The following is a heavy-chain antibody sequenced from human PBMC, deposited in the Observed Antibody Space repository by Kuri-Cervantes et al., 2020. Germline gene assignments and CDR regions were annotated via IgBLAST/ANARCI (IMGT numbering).Heavy chain of an antibody. CDR2: IYTSGST. J-gene: IGHJ6*03. V-gene: IGHV4-59*10. Sequence: SETLSLTCAVYGGSFSGYYWSWIRQPPGKGLEWIGRIYTSGSTNYNPSLKSRVTISVDTSKDQFSLELNSVTAADTAMYYCARVAQTVYDTDYYYYMDVWGKGTTVTVSS. D-gene: IGHD5/OR15-5a*01. CDR3: ARVAQTVYDTDYYYYMDV. CDR1: GGSFSGYY.